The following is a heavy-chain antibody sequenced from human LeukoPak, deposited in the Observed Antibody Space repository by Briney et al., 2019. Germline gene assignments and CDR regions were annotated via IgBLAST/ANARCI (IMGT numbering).Heavy chain of an antibody. CDR3: ARVRRDGYNFGAGDY. Sequence: GGSLRLSCAASGFTFSSYAMSWVRQAPGKGLEWVSAISGSGGGTYYADSVKGRFTISRDNSKNTLYLQMNSLRAEDTAVYYCARVRRDGYNFGAGDYWGQGTLVTVSS. V-gene: IGHV3-23*01. CDR1: GFTFSSYA. D-gene: IGHD5-24*01. J-gene: IGHJ4*02. CDR2: ISGSGGGT.